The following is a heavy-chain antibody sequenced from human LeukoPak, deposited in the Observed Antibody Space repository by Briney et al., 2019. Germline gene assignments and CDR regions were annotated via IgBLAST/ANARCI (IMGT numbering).Heavy chain of an antibody. CDR2: IEPSDSYT. Sequence: GESLQISCKGSGYSFTSYWITWVRQMPGKGLEWMGRIEPSDSYTNYSPSFQGHVTISVDKSISTAYLQWSSLKASDTAMYYCARRDRYSWYSFDYWGQGTLVTVSS. CDR1: GYSFTSYW. CDR3: ARRDRYSWYSFDY. J-gene: IGHJ4*02. D-gene: IGHD6-13*01. V-gene: IGHV5-10-1*01.